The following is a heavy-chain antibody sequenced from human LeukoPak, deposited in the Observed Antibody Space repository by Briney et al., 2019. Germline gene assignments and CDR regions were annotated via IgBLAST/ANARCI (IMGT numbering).Heavy chain of an antibody. CDR2: ISYDGSNK. V-gene: IGHV3-30*03. CDR3: ARDYHIAAAGTVGY. Sequence: GGSLRLSCAASGFTFSSYGMHWVRQAPGKGLEWVAVISYDGSNKYYADSVKGRFTISRDNSKNTLYLQMNSLRAEDTALYYCARDYHIAAAGTVGYWGQGTLVTVSS. CDR1: GFTFSSYG. D-gene: IGHD6-13*01. J-gene: IGHJ4*02.